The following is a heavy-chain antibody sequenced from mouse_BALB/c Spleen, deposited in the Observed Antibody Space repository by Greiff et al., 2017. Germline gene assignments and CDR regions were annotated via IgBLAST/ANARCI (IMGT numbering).Heavy chain of an antibody. V-gene: IGHV5-6-2*01. J-gene: IGHJ2*01. CDR3: ARSTVVSFDY. CDR2: INSNGGST. Sequence: EVKLVESGGGLVKPGGSLKLSCAASGFTFSSYAMSWVRQSPEKRLEWVAAINSNGGSTYYPDTVKGRFTISRDNAKNTLYLQMSSLKSEDTALYYCARSTVVSFDYWGQGTTLTVSS. CDR1: GFTFSSYA. D-gene: IGHD1-1*01.